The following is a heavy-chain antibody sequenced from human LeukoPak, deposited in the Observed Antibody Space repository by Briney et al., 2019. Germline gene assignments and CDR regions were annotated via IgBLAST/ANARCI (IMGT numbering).Heavy chain of an antibody. CDR3: AREGYYDSSGYSIRFSY. J-gene: IGHJ4*02. CDR2: ISSGGSNV. CDR1: GFSFSSYT. Sequence: GGSLRLSCAASGFSFSSYTMHWVRQAPGEGLEWVSSISSGGSNVFYGDSLKGRFTISRDNAKNSLHLQMNSLRAEDTAVYYCAREGYYDSSGYSIRFSYWGQGTLVTVSS. V-gene: IGHV3-21*01. D-gene: IGHD3-22*01.